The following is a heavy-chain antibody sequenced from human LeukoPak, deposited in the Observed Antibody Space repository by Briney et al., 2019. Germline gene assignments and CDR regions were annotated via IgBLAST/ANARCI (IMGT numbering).Heavy chain of an antibody. CDR3: ARKDFDSLLYDY. J-gene: IGHJ4*02. D-gene: IGHD3-9*01. V-gene: IGHV4-4*02. CDR1: GGSISTTHW. Sequence: PSGTLSLTCAVSGGSISTTHWWTWVRQPPGKGLEWIGEIYHSGSTNYNPSLKSRVTISVDKSKNQFSLKLGSVTAADRAVYYCARKDFDSLLYDYWGRGTLVTVSS. CDR2: IYHSGST.